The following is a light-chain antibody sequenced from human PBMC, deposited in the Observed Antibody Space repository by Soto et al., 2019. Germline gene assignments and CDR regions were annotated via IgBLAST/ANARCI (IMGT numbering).Light chain of an antibody. J-gene: IGKJ4*01. V-gene: IGKV1-5*01. CDR2: DAS. Sequence: DIQTTQSPSTLSASVGDRVTITCRASQSISSWLAWYHQKPGQAPKLLIYDASSLDSGVPSKFSGSGSGTKFNLIIGRLEPDDFGTYYFQQFHSYFGGGTRVDIK. CDR1: QSISSW. CDR3: QQFHSY.